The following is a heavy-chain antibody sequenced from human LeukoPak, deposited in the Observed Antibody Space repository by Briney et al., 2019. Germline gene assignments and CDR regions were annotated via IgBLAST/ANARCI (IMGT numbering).Heavy chain of an antibody. CDR2: IYYSGST. D-gene: IGHD1-26*01. CDR1: GGSISSYY. V-gene: IGHV4-59*01. J-gene: IGHJ6*02. Sequence: SETLSLTCTVSGGSISSYYWSWIRQPPGKGLEWIGYIYYSGSTNYNPSLKSRVTISVDTSKNQFFLKLSSVTAADTAVYYCARMGATKDYYYGMDVWGQGTTVTVSS. CDR3: ARMGATKDYYYGMDV.